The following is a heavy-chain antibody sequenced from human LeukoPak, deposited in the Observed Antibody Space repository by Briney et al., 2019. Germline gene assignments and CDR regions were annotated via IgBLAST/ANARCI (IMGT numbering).Heavy chain of an antibody. V-gene: IGHV3-30*18. J-gene: IGHJ4*02. CDR2: ISYDGSNK. Sequence: GGSLRLSCAASGFTFSSYGMHWVRQAPGKGLEWVAVISYDGSNKYYADSVKGRFTISRDNSKNTLYLQMNSLRAEDTAVYYCAKGYDLVTFLDYWGQGTLVTVSS. CDR1: GFTFSSYG. CDR3: AKGYDLVTFLDY. D-gene: IGHD5-18*01.